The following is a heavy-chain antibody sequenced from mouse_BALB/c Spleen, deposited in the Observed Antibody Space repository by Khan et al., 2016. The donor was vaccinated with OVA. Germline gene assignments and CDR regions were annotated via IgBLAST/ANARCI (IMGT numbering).Heavy chain of an antibody. V-gene: IGHV1S135*01. Sequence: ESGPELMKPGASVKISCKASGYSFTSYYIHWMIESHGTSLEWIGFIDPFSGATTSNQKFKGKATLTVANSSNTAYIHLRILTSEDYAVYYCTRHGYVAWFTYWGQGTLVTVSA. CDR3: TRHGYVAWFTY. CDR2: IDPFSGAT. D-gene: IGHD2-2*01. CDR1: GYSFTSYY. J-gene: IGHJ3*01.